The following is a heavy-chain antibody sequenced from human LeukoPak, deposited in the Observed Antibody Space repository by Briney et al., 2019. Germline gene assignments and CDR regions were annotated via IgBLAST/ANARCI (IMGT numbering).Heavy chain of an antibody. Sequence: SETLSLTCTVSGASINGYYWSWIRQPPGKGLEWIGNVHYSLSSNYSPSLESRVTIAMDTSQRQFSLKLTSVTAADTAVYYCACYKIVERNFDFWGQGMLVTVSS. D-gene: IGHD5-24*01. J-gene: IGHJ4*02. CDR3: ACYKIVERNFDF. V-gene: IGHV4-59*01. CDR2: VHYSLSS. CDR1: GASINGYY.